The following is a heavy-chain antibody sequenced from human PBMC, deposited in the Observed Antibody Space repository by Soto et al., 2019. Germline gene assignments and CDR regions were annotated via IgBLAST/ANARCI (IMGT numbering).Heavy chain of an antibody. J-gene: IGHJ3*02. CDR1: GGTFSSHT. CDR3: ARDGDYVRGAFDI. V-gene: IGHV1-69*08. CDR2: IIPILGIA. Sequence: QVQLVQSGAEVKKPGSSVKVSCKASGGTFSSHTISWVRQAPGQGLEWMGRIIPILGIANYAQKFQGRVTITADKSTSTAYMELSSLRSEDTAVYYCARDGDYVRGAFDIWGQGTMVTVSS. D-gene: IGHD3-10*02.